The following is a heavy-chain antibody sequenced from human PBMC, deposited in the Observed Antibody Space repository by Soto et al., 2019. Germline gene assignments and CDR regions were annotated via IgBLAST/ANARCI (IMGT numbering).Heavy chain of an antibody. V-gene: IGHV3-23*01. D-gene: IGHD6-19*01. CDR2: ISGSGGST. Sequence: PGGSLRLSCAASGFTFSSYAMSWVRQAPGKGLEWVSAISGSGGSTYYADSVKGRFTISRDNSKNTLYLQMNSLRAEDTAVYYCAFHSSGWHGTYYFDYWGQGTPVTVSS. CDR3: AFHSSGWHGTYYFDY. J-gene: IGHJ4*02. CDR1: GFTFSSYA.